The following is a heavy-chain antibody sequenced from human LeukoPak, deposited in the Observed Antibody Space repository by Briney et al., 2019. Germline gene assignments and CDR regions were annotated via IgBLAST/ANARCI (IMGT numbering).Heavy chain of an antibody. J-gene: IGHJ4*02. Sequence: GGSLRLSCAASGFTFSSYGMHWVRQAPGKGLEWVAVIWYDGSNKYYADSVKGRFAISRDNSKNTLYLQMNSLRAEDTAVYYCARESGVVPAEMSPLGYWGQGTLVTVSS. CDR3: ARESGVVPAEMSPLGY. CDR1: GFTFSSYG. D-gene: IGHD2-2*01. CDR2: IWYDGSNK. V-gene: IGHV3-33*01.